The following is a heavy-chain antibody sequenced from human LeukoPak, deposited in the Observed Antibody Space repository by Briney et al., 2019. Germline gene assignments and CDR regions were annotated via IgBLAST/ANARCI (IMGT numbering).Heavy chain of an antibody. Sequence: PGGSLRLSCAASGFTFSSYGMHWVRQAPGKGLEWVAFIRYDGSNKYYADSVKGRFTISRDNSKNTLYLQMNSLRAEDTAVYYCATPIAAAGTVTFHLDYWGQGTLVTVSS. D-gene: IGHD6-13*01. V-gene: IGHV3-30*02. CDR1: GFTFSSYG. J-gene: IGHJ4*02. CDR2: IRYDGSNK. CDR3: ATPIAAAGTVTFHLDY.